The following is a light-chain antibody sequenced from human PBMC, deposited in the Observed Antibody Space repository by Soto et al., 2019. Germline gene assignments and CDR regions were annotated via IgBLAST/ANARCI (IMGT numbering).Light chain of an antibody. J-gene: IGKJ1*01. CDR3: QQYNSYPWT. V-gene: IGKV1-5*03. CDR2: KAS. Sequence: DIQMIQSPSTLSASVGERVTITCRASQNIYTWLAWYQQKPGKAPNLLIYKASSLKSGVPSRFSGSGSGTEFRLTISSLQPDDFATYHCQQYNSYPWTFGKGTKVEI. CDR1: QNIYTW.